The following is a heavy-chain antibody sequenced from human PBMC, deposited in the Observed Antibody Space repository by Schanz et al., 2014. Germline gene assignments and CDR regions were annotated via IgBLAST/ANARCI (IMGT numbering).Heavy chain of an antibody. CDR3: AREGEWGYDPPRH. Sequence: QVQLVESGGTLVKPGGSLRLSCVVSGFTFSDYYMSWIRQAPGKGLEWVSYISSSSIYTNYAVSVKGRFTISRHNAKNSLYLQMNTLRAEVTAVYYCAREGEWGYDPPRHWGQGTLVTVSS. V-gene: IGHV3-11*06. CDR1: GFTFSDYY. D-gene: IGHD5-12*01. CDR2: ISSSSIYT. J-gene: IGHJ4*02.